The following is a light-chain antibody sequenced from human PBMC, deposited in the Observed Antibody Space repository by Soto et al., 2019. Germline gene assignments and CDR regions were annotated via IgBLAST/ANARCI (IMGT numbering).Light chain of an antibody. V-gene: IGLV2-14*01. J-gene: IGLJ7*01. CDR1: CCDVGAYNF. CDR2: DVS. CDR3: TAYTTSNTHV. Sequence: QSVLTQPASVSASPGQSITISCTGTCCDVGAYNFVSWLQQHPGKVPRLIIYDVSSRSSGVSDRFSGSKSGNTASLTISGLQAEDEADYYCTAYTTSNTHVFGGGTQLNVL.